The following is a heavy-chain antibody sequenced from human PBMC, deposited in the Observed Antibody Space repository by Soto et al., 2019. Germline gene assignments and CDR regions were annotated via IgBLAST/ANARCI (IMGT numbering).Heavy chain of an antibody. J-gene: IGHJ4*02. CDR2: IYWDDDK. V-gene: IGHV2-5*02. CDR1: GFSLTTSGVG. Sequence: QITLKESGPTRVRPTQTLALTCTFSGFSLTTSGVGVGWIRKTPGKALEWLAVIYWDDDKRYSPSLKSRLTITKDTSKNQVVLTMADMDPVDTATYFCAHRGYMYGNWDHGYFDYWGQGNLVTVSS. D-gene: IGHD5-18*01. CDR3: AHRGYMYGNWDHGYFDY.